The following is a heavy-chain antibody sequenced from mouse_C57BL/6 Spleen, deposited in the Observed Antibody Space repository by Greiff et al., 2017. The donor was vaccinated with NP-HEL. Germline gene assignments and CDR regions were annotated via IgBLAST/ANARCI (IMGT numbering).Heavy chain of an antibody. V-gene: IGHV5-16*01. CDR1: GFTFSDYY. Sequence: EVHLVESEGGLVQPGSSMKLSCTASGFTFSDYYMAWVRQVPEKGLEWVANINYDGSSTYYLDSLKSRFIISRDNAKNILYLQMSSLKSEDTATYYCARDGTTVVSYWYFDVWGTGTTVTVSS. J-gene: IGHJ1*03. CDR2: INYDGSST. CDR3: ARDGTTVVSYWYFDV. D-gene: IGHD1-1*01.